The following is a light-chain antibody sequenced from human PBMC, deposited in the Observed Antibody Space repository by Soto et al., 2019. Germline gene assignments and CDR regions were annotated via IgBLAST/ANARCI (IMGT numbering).Light chain of an antibody. CDR3: QSYDNYNVV. CDR1: SGNIASKY. V-gene: IGLV6-57*04. J-gene: IGLJ2*01. Sequence: FMLTQPHSVSESPEKTVTISCTRSSGNIASKYVQWYQQRPGSAPSTVIYEYYERPSGAPDRFSGAIDSSSNSASLTISGLKTEDEADYYCQSYDNYNVVFGGGTQLTVL. CDR2: EYY.